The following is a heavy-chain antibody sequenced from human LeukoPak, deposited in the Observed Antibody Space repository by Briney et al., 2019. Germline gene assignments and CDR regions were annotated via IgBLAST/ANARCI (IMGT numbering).Heavy chain of an antibody. Sequence: PGGSLRLSCAASGFTFDDYAMHWVRQAPGKGLKWVSGISWNSGSIGYADSVKGRFTISRDNAKNSLYLQMNSLRAEDTALYYCAKDILERYYYYYMDVWGKGTTVTISS. CDR1: GFTFDDYA. J-gene: IGHJ6*03. V-gene: IGHV3-9*01. CDR2: ISWNSGSI. D-gene: IGHD1-1*01. CDR3: AKDILERYYYYYMDV.